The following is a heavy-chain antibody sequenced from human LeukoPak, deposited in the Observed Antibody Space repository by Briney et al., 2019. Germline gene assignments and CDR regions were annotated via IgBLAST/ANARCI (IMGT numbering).Heavy chain of an antibody. CDR2: INPSGGYT. D-gene: IGHD6-19*01. CDR3: ARAGSGWFWFDP. CDR1: GYTFTSYY. Sequence: ASVKVSCKASGYTFTSYYMHWVRQAPGQGLEWMGIINPSGGYTAYAQNFQGRVTMTRDTSTSTVYMELSSLRSEDTAVYYCARAGSGWFWFDPWGQGTLVTVSS. J-gene: IGHJ5*02. V-gene: IGHV1-46*03.